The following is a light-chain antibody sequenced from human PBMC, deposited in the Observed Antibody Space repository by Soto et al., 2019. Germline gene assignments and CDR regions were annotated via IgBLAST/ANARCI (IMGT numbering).Light chain of an antibody. Sequence: QSVLTQPASVSGSPGQSITISCTGTSSDVGGYNYVSWYQQHPGKAPKLMIYEVSNRLSGVSNRFSGSKSGNTASLTISGLQAEDEADYYCSSYTSSSPWVFGGGTQLTVL. J-gene: IGLJ3*02. V-gene: IGLV2-14*01. CDR3: SSYTSSSPWV. CDR1: SSDVGGYNY. CDR2: EVS.